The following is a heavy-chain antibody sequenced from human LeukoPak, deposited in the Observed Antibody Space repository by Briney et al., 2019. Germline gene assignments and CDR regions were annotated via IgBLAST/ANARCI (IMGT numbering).Heavy chain of an antibody. CDR3: ARDSTYYYDSSGYPPDY. CDR2: ISSSSSYI. Sequence: GGSLRLSCAASGFTFSSYSMKWVRQAAGKGLEWVSSISSSSSYIYYVDSVKGRFTISRDNAKNSLYLQMNSLRAEDTAVYYCARDSTYYYDSSGYPPDYWGQGTLVTVSS. CDR1: GFTFSSYS. V-gene: IGHV3-21*01. D-gene: IGHD3-22*01. J-gene: IGHJ4*02.